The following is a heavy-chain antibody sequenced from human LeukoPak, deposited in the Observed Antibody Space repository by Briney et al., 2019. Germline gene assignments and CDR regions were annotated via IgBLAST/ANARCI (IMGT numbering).Heavy chain of an antibody. CDR2: IYYSGST. CDR3: ARSPTPVATINY. D-gene: IGHD5-12*01. V-gene: IGHV4-59*08. Sequence: PSETLSLTCTVSGGSISNYYWSWIRQPPGKGLEWIGYIYYSGSTNYNPSLKSRVTISVDTSKNQFSLKLSSVTAADTAVYYCARSPTPVATINYWGQGTLVTVSS. CDR1: GGSISNYY. J-gene: IGHJ4*02.